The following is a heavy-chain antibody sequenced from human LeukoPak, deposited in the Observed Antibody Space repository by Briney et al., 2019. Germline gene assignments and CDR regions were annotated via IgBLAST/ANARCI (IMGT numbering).Heavy chain of an antibody. CDR2: IYHSGST. CDR1: GGSISNYY. J-gene: IGHJ4*02. V-gene: IGHV4-59*01. D-gene: IGHD3-22*01. CDR3: ARNADDSSSYPYFDY. Sequence: SETLSLTCTVSGGSISNYYWSWIRQPPGKELEWIGYIYHSGSTNYNPSLKSRVTISQDTSKNQFSLKLSSVTAVDTAVYYCARNADDSSSYPYFDYWGQGTLVTVSS.